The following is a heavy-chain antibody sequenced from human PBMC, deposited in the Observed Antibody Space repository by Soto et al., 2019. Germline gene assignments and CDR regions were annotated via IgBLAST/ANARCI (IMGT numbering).Heavy chain of an antibody. V-gene: IGHV3-33*01. Sequence: GGSLRLSCAASGFTFSSYGMHWVRQAPCKGLEWVAVIWYDGSNKYYADSVKGRFTISRDNSKNTLYLQMNSLRAEDTAVYYCARVQGVTGTTRYYYYGMDVWGQGTTVTVSS. CDR2: IWYDGSNK. J-gene: IGHJ6*02. CDR3: ARVQGVTGTTRYYYYGMDV. D-gene: IGHD1-7*01. CDR1: GFTFSSYG.